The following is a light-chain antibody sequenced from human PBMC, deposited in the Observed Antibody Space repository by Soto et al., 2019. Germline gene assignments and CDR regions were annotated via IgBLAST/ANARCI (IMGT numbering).Light chain of an antibody. CDR3: QQLSNSLMST. CDR1: HSISSF. V-gene: IGKV1-39*01. CDR2: GAS. J-gene: IGKJ2*01. Sequence: DFQLTQSPSSLSASVGDRVTITCRASHSISSFLNWYQQKPGKAPRLLIYGASSLQRGVPSRFSGSGSGTEFTLTISSLQPKDFATYYCQQLSNSLMSTFGQGTHLEIK.